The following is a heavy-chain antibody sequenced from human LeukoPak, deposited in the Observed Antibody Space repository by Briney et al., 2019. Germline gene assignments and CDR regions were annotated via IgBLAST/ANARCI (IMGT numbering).Heavy chain of an antibody. Sequence: RAGGSLRLSCAASGFTFDDSGMSWVRQAPGKGLEWVPGINWNGDNTGYADSVKGRFTISRDNAKNSLYLQMNSLRAEDTAFYYCAREVPLDYGDFSYFDYWGQGTLVTVSS. CDR2: INWNGDNT. CDR1: GFTFDDSG. CDR3: AREVPLDYGDFSYFDY. J-gene: IGHJ4*02. V-gene: IGHV3-20*04. D-gene: IGHD4-17*01.